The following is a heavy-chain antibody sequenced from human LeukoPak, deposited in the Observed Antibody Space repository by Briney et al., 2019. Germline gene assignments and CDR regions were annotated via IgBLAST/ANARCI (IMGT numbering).Heavy chain of an antibody. V-gene: IGHV4-39*07. D-gene: IGHD3-3*01. CDR2: IYYSGST. Sequence: SETLSLTCTVSGGSISSSSYYWGWIRQPPGKGLEWIGSIYYSGSTNYNPSLKSRVTISVDTSKNQFSLKLSSVTAADTAVYYCARQGVRFLEWSLDYWGQGTLVTVSS. CDR3: ARQGVRFLEWSLDY. J-gene: IGHJ4*02. CDR1: GGSISSSSYY.